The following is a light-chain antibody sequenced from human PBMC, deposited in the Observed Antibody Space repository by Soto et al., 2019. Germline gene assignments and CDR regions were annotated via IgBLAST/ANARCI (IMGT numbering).Light chain of an antibody. J-gene: IGKJ3*01. CDR2: GAS. Sequence: DIQMTQSPSSVSASVGDRVTITCRASQDIHTWLAWYQQKPGKAPNRLIYGASTLQSGVPSRFSASGSGSDFTLTISSLQPEDFATYYCQQANSFPFAFGPGTKVDFK. CDR3: QQANSFPFA. CDR1: QDIHTW. V-gene: IGKV1-12*02.